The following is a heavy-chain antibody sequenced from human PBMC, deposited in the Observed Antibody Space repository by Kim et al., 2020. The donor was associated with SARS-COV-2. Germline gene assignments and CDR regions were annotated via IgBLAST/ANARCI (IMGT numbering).Heavy chain of an antibody. CDR3: ARLIAVANYYYYYGMDV. Sequence: GESLKISCKGSGYSFTSYWIGWVRQMPGKGLEWMGIIYPGDSDTRYSPSFQGQVTISADKSISTAYLQWSSLKASDTAMYYCARLIAVANYYYYYGMDVWGQGTTVTVSS. D-gene: IGHD6-19*01. V-gene: IGHV5-51*01. CDR2: IYPGDSDT. CDR1: GYSFTSYW. J-gene: IGHJ6*02.